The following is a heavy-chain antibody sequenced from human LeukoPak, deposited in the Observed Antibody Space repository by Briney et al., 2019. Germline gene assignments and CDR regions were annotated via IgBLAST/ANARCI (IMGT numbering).Heavy chain of an antibody. CDR1: GYTFTNYG. Sequence: ASVKVSCKASGYTFTNYGISWVRQAPGQGLEWMGRISAYNGNTDYAQKLQGRVTMTTDTSTTTAYMELRSLRSDDTAVYYCARDMGYCSSTSCSRGDYWGQGTLVTVSS. CDR2: ISAYNGNT. CDR3: ARDMGYCSSTSCSRGDY. D-gene: IGHD2-2*01. V-gene: IGHV1-18*01. J-gene: IGHJ4*02.